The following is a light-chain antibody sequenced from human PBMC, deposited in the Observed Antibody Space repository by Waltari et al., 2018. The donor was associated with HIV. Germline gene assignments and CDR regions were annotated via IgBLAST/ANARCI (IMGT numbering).Light chain of an antibody. CDR1: SLRSYY. V-gene: IGLV3-19*01. J-gene: IGLJ2*01. Sequence: SSELTPDPAVSVALGQTVRITCQGDSLRSYYASWYQQKPGQAPVVVIYGKNNRPSGIPDRFSGSSSGNTTSLTITGAQAEDEADYYCNSRDSSGNHLVFGGGTKLTVL. CDR2: GKN. CDR3: NSRDSSGNHLV.